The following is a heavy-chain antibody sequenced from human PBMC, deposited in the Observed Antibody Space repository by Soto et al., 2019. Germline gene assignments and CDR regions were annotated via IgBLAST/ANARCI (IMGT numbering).Heavy chain of an antibody. J-gene: IGHJ3*02. CDR2: ISSSSSYI. CDR3: ARVKQPLTRFDAFDI. CDR1: GFTFSSYS. Sequence: ESGGGLVKPGGSLRLSCAASGFTFSSYSMNWVRQAPGKGLEWVSSISSSSSYIYYADSVKGRFTISRDNAKNSLYLQMNSLRAEDTAVYYCARVKQPLTRFDAFDIWGQGTMVTVSS. D-gene: IGHD6-13*01. V-gene: IGHV3-21*01.